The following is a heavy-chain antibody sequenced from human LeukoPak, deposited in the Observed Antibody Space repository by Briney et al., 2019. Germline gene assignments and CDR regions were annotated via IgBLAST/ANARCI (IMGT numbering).Heavy chain of an antibody. CDR3: ARRRIAAAGFDP. D-gene: IGHD6-13*01. CDR2: INPNGGGT. Sequence: ASVKVSCKASGYTFTSYDINWVRQATGQGLEWMGWINPNGGGTNYAQKFQGRVTMTRDTSISTAYMELSRLRSDDTAVYYCARRRIAAAGFDPWGQGTLVTVSS. V-gene: IGHV1-2*02. CDR1: GYTFTSYD. J-gene: IGHJ5*02.